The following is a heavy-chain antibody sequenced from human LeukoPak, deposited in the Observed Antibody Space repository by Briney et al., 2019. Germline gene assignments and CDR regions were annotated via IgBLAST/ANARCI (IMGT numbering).Heavy chain of an antibody. CDR2: INTSGGTT. Sequence: GGSLRLSCAASGFSFSSYGISWVRQAPGKGLEWVSTINTSGGTTYYADSVKGRFTISRDNSKNTLYLQMNSLRAEDTAVYYCAKEAGFEYSSSHNWFDPWGQGTLVTVSS. CDR3: AKEAGFEYSSSHNWFDP. CDR1: GFSFSSYG. J-gene: IGHJ5*02. D-gene: IGHD6-6*01. V-gene: IGHV3-23*01.